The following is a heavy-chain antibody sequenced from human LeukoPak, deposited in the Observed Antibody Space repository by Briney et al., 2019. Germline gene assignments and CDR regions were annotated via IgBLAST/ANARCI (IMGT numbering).Heavy chain of an antibody. CDR2: IYSGGST. CDR3: ARARRDGYVLYFDY. J-gene: IGHJ4*02. CDR1: GFTFSSYW. D-gene: IGHD5-24*01. Sequence: GGSLRLSCAASGFTFSSYWMSWVRQAPGKGLEWVSVIYSGGSTYYADSVKGRFTISRDNSKNTLYLQMNSLRAEDTAVYYCARARRDGYVLYFDYWGQGTLVTVSS. V-gene: IGHV3-53*01.